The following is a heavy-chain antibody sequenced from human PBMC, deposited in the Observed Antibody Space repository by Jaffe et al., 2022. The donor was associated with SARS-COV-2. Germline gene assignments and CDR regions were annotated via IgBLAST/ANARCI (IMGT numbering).Heavy chain of an antibody. J-gene: IGHJ4*02. Sequence: EVQLVESGGGWVQPGGSLRLSCAASGFTFSSYAMSWVRQAPGKGLGWVSLVSGAGVSTYYADSVKGRFTISRDNSKNTLYLQMNSLRAEDTAVYYCAKDPYYYDRSGYYPPDYLGQGTLVTVSS. CDR2: VSGAGVST. CDR1: GFTFSSYA. V-gene: IGHV3-23*04. CDR3: AKDPYYYDRSGYYPPDY. D-gene: IGHD3-22*01.